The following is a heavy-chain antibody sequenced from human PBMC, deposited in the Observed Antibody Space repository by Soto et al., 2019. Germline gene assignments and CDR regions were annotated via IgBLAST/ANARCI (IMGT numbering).Heavy chain of an antibody. CDR2: IYSTGSA. V-gene: IGHV4-59*08. D-gene: IGHD3-16*01. CDR1: GGSISGYY. CDR3: ARHANGGSYPMDH. Sequence: QVQLQESGPGLVKPSETLSVTCDVSGGSISGYYWAWIRQPPGRGLEYLGHIYSTGSANYNPSLATRVTISVNTSITQFSLTLRSVSDADTAFSYCARHANGGSYPMDHWGRGTLVTVSS. J-gene: IGHJ4*02.